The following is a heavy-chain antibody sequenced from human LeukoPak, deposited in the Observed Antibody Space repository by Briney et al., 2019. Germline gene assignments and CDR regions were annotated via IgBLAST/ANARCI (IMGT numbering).Heavy chain of an antibody. CDR3: ARDALPRITGMGDWFDP. Sequence: ASVKVSCMASGYTFTSYYMHWVRQAPGQGLEWMGIINPSGGSTSYAQKFQGRVTMTRDTSTSTVYMELSSLRSDDTAVYYCARDALPRITGMGDWFDPWGQGTLVTVSS. V-gene: IGHV1-46*01. D-gene: IGHD1-20*01. J-gene: IGHJ5*02. CDR2: INPSGGST. CDR1: GYTFTSYY.